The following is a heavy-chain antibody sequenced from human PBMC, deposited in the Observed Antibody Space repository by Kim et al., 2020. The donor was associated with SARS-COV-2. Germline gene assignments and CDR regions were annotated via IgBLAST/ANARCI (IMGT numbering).Heavy chain of an antibody. CDR1: GFTFSSYG. D-gene: IGHD4-17*01. CDR3: AKAPNGDYGIDY. CDR2: IWYDGSNK. J-gene: IGHJ4*02. Sequence: GGSLRLSCAASGFTFSSYGMHWVRQAPGKGLEWVAVIWYDGSNKYYADSVKGRFTISRDNSKNTLYLQMNSLRAEDTAVYYCAKAPNGDYGIDYWGQGTLVTVSS. V-gene: IGHV3-33*06.